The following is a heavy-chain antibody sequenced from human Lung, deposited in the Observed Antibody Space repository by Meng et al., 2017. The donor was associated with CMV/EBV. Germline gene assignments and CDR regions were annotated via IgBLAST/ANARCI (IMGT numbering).Heavy chain of an antibody. Sequence: GGSXRLXCAASGFTVSSNYMSWVRQAPGKGLEWVSVIYSGGSTYYADSVKGRFTISRDNSKNTLYLQMNSLRAEDAAVYYCARIVVPAAIDYWGQGTVVTVSS. D-gene: IGHD2-2*02. CDR2: IYSGGST. V-gene: IGHV3-53*01. CDR1: GFTVSSNY. CDR3: ARIVVPAAIDY. J-gene: IGHJ4*02.